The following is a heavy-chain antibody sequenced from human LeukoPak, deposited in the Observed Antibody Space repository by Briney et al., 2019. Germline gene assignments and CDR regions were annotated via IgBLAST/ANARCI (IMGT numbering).Heavy chain of an antibody. CDR1: GFIVSSNY. D-gene: IGHD3-22*01. V-gene: IGHV3-33*08. J-gene: IGHJ3*01. Sequence: PGGSLRLSCAASGFIVSSNYMSWVRQAPGKGLEWVAFIWAAGNDDFYADSVKGRFTISRDNSKNMVYLQMNSLRAEDTALYYCVGDPPNSGYAFQVWGHGTVVTVSS. CDR3: VGDPPNSGYAFQV. CDR2: IWAAGNDD.